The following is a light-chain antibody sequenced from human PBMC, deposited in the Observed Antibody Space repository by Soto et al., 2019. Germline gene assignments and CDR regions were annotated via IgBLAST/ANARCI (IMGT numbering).Light chain of an antibody. CDR2: DDS. CDR1: NIGSKS. V-gene: IGLV3-21*02. CDR3: QVWDSSSDHYV. Sequence: SYELTQPPSVSVSPAQTGPRITCGGNNIGSKSVHWYQQKPGQAPVLVVYDDSDRPSGIPERFSGSNSGNTATLTISRVEAGDEADYYCQVWDSSSDHYVFGTGTKVPV. J-gene: IGLJ1*01.